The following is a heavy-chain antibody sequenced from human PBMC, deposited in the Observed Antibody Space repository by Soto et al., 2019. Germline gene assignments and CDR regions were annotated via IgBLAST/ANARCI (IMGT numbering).Heavy chain of an antibody. V-gene: IGHV4-59*11. D-gene: IGHD2-21*02. Sequence: QVQLQESGPGLVKPSETLSLTCTVSGGSISNHYWSWIRQPPGKGLEWIGYVYYNGNTNYNPPLKSRVTMSVDTSNNQIALKLSSVTAADTAVYYCTRANCYSEYWGQGTLVTVSS. CDR2: VYYNGNT. J-gene: IGHJ4*02. CDR3: TRANCYSEY. CDR1: GGSISNHY.